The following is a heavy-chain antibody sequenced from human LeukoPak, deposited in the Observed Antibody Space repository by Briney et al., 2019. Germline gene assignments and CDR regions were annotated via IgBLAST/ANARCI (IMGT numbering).Heavy chain of an antibody. CDR2: ISGNGVTT. D-gene: IGHD6-19*01. V-gene: IGHV3-64D*06. CDR1: GFTFSTLA. Sequence: GSLRLSCSASGFTFSTLAMHWVRQAPGKGLEYVSTISGNGVTTYYADSVRGRFTVSRDNSKNTLSLQMGSLRSEDTAVYYCVNQISGWVNWGQGTLVTVSS. CDR3: VNQISGWVN. J-gene: IGHJ4*02.